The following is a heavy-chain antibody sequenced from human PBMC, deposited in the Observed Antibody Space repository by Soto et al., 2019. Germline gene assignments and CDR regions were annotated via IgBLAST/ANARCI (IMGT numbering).Heavy chain of an antibody. CDR2: ISSSSSYT. D-gene: IGHD2-8*01. CDR1: GFTFSDYY. J-gene: IGHJ4*02. V-gene: IGHV3-11*06. CDR3: ARTPDCTNGVCSAGFDY. Sequence: GSLRLSCAASGFTFSDYYMSWIRQAPGKGLEWVSYISSSSSYTNYADSVKGRFTISRDNAKNSLYLQMNSLRAEDTAVYYCARTPDCTNGVCSAGFDYWGQGTLVTVSS.